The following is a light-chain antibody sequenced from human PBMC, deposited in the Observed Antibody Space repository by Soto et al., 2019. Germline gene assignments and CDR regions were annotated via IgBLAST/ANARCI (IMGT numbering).Light chain of an antibody. CDR1: SSDVGGYNS. CDR3: CPYTGSYTYV. V-gene: IGLV2-11*01. CDR2: DVS. J-gene: IGLJ1*01. Sequence: QSALTQPRSVSGSPGQSVTISCTGTSSDVGGYNSVSWYQQHPGKAPKLMIFDVSKWPSGVPDRFSGSKSGNTASLTISGLQAEDEADYYCCPYTGSYTYVFGTGTKVTVL.